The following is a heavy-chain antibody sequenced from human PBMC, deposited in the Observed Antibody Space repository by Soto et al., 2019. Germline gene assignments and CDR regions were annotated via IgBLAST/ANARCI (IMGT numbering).Heavy chain of an antibody. J-gene: IGHJ4*02. Sequence: SETLSLTCAVYGGSFSGYYWTWLRQHPGTGLEWIGEINHSGSTNYNPSLKSRVTISVDTSKNQFSLKLTSVTAADTAVYYCARDKITGLFDYWGQGTLVTV. CDR1: GGSFSGYY. CDR3: ARDKITGLFDY. D-gene: IGHD2-8*02. V-gene: IGHV4-34*01. CDR2: INHSGST.